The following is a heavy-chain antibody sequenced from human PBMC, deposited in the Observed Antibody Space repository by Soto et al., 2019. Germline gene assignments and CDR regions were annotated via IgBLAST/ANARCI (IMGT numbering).Heavy chain of an antibody. CDR1: GFTFGDYA. J-gene: IGHJ3*02. Sequence: GGSLRLSCTASGFTFGDYAMSWFRQAPGKGLEWVGFIRSKAYGGTTEYAASVKGRFTISRDDSKSIAYLQMNSLKTEDTAVYYCTRYPYVLRYFDWLFPTQQIAFDIWGQGIMVTVS. V-gene: IGHV3-49*03. D-gene: IGHD3-9*01. CDR3: TRYPYVLRYFDWLFPTQQIAFDI. CDR2: IRSKAYGGTT.